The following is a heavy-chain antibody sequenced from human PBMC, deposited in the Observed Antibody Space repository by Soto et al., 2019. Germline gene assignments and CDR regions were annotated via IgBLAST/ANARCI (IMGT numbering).Heavy chain of an antibody. J-gene: IGHJ3*02. D-gene: IGHD3-10*01. V-gene: IGHV3-53*02. CDR2: LYSGGST. Sequence: EVQLVETGGGLIQPGGSLRLSCAASGLTVSSNYMNWVRQAPGKGLEWVSVLYSGGSTHYAGSVKGRFIISRDNSKNTLYLQMNRLRVEDTAVYYCARDRPGDEGDGFDIWGHGTRVTVSS. CDR3: ARDRPGDEGDGFDI. CDR1: GLTVSSNY.